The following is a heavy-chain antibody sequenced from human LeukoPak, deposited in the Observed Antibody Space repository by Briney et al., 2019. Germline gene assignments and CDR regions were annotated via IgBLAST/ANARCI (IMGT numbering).Heavy chain of an antibody. J-gene: IGHJ2*01. CDR2: IIPILGIA. Sequence: SVKVSCKASGGTFSSYAISWVRQAPGQGLEWMGRIIPILGIANYAQKFQSRVTITADKSTSTAYMELSSLRSEDTAVYYCARVKVDPGVDLWGRGTLVTVSS. D-gene: IGHD1-1*01. CDR3: ARVKVDPGVDL. CDR1: GGTFSSYA. V-gene: IGHV1-69*04.